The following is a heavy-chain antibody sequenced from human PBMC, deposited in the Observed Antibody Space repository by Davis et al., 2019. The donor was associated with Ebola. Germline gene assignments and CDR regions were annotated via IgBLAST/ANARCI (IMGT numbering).Heavy chain of an antibody. Sequence: ASVKVSCKASGGTISSYAISWVRQAPGQGLEWMGWISAYNGNTNYAQKLQGRVTMTTDTSTSTAYMELRSLRSDDTAVYYCARRGSYDHFDYWGQGTLVTVSS. V-gene: IGHV1-18*01. J-gene: IGHJ4*02. CDR1: GGTISSYA. D-gene: IGHD1-26*01. CDR2: ISAYNGNT. CDR3: ARRGSYDHFDY.